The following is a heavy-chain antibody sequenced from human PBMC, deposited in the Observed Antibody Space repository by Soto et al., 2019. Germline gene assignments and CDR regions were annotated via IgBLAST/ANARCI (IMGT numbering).Heavy chain of an antibody. Sequence: EVQLVESGGGLVKPGGSLRLSCAASGFTFSSYSMNWVRQAPGKGLEWVSSISSSSSYIYYADSVKGRFTISRANAKNSLYLQMNSLRAEDTAVYYCARDRGVTGDYGMDVWGQGTTVTVSS. CDR3: ARDRGVTGDYGMDV. D-gene: IGHD4-4*01. CDR1: GFTFSSYS. J-gene: IGHJ6*02. V-gene: IGHV3-21*01. CDR2: ISSSSSYI.